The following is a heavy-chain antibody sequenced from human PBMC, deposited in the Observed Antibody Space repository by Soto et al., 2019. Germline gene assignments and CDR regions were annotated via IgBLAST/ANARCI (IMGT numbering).Heavy chain of an antibody. V-gene: IGHV3-33*01. CDR3: AREPVGYCSSTSCYSGMDV. Sequence: QVQLVESGGGVVQPGRSLRLSCAASGFTFSSYGMHWVRQAPGKGLEWVAVIWYDGSNKYYADSVKGRFTISRDNSKNSLYLEMISRRAEDTAVYYCAREPVGYCSSTSCYSGMDVWGQGTTVTVSS. CDR2: IWYDGSNK. CDR1: GFTFSSYG. J-gene: IGHJ6*02. D-gene: IGHD2-2*02.